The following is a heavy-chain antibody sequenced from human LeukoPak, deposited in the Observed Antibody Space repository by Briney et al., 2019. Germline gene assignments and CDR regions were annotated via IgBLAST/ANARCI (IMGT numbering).Heavy chain of an antibody. CDR3: ARPSWGLLSRDDAFDI. CDR1: GYTFTGYY. V-gene: IGHV1-2*02. D-gene: IGHD2-15*01. J-gene: IGHJ3*02. Sequence: GASVKVSCKASGYTFTGYYMHWVRQAPGQGLEWMGWINPNSGGTNYAQKFQGRVTMTRDTSISTAYMELSRLRSDDTAVYYCARPSWGLLSRDDAFDIWGQGTMVTVSS. CDR2: INPNSGGT.